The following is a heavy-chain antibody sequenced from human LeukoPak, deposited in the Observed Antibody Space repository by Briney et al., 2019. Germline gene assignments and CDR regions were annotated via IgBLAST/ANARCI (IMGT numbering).Heavy chain of an antibody. CDR1: GASIGGFY. D-gene: IGHD1-26*01. V-gene: IGHV4-59*12. CDR2: VFYTGST. CDR3: ARDLGGNYAN. J-gene: IGHJ4*02. Sequence: SETRPLTGTALGASIGGFYWPWFRQPPGRGWEWIGYVFYTGSTDYNPSLRSRVTISLDTSKNQFSLKMNSLTAADTAVYYCARDLGGNYANWGQGTLVTVSS.